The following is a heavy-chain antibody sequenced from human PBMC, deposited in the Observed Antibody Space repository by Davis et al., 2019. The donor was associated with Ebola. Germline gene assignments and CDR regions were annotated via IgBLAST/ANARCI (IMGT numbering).Heavy chain of an antibody. Sequence: GESLKISCAASGFTFSSYWMSWVRQAPGKGLEWVSAISGSGGSTYYADSVKGRFTISRDNSKNTLYLQMNSLRAEDTAVYYCAKGIRFLEWFSGMDVWGQGTTVTVSS. V-gene: IGHV3-23*01. D-gene: IGHD3-3*01. CDR1: GFTFSSYW. CDR2: ISGSGGST. CDR3: AKGIRFLEWFSGMDV. J-gene: IGHJ6*02.